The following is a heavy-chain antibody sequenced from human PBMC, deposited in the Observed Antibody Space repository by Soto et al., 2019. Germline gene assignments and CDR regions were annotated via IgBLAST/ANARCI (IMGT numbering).Heavy chain of an antibody. CDR3: ARDQIPGPPDYCDY. CDR1: GFAFSSYA. V-gene: IGHV3-30-3*01. CDR2: ISYNGDTT. J-gene: IGHJ4*02. Sequence: QVQLVESGGDVVQPGRSLRLSCAASGFAFSSYAMHWVRQAPGKGLEWVAVISYNGDTTYYAESVKGRFTISRDNSKNPLDLQMNGLRAEDTAVYYWARDQIPGPPDYCDYWGQGTLVTVSS.